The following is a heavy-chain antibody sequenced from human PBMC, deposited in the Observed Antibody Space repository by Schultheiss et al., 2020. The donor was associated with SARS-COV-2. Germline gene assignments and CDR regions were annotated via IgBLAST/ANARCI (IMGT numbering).Heavy chain of an antibody. CDR3: ARAGQQWLVNYFDY. V-gene: IGHV3-30*01. CDR2: ISYDGSNK. CDR1: GFTFSSYA. D-gene: IGHD6-19*01. Sequence: GESLKISCSASGFTFSSYAMHWVRQAPGKGLEWVAVISYDGSNKYYADSVKGRFTISRDNSKNTLYLQMNSLRAEDTAVYYCARAGQQWLVNYFDYWGQGTLVTVSS. J-gene: IGHJ4*02.